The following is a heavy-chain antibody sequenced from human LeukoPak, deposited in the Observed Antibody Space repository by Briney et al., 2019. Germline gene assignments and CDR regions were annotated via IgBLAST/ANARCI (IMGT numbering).Heavy chain of an antibody. D-gene: IGHD1-14*01. CDR1: GYTFTSYY. J-gene: IGHJ6*02. Sequence: ASVKVSCKASGYTFTSYYMHWVRQAPGQGLEWMGIINPSGGSTSYAQKFQGRVTMTRDTSTSTVYMELSSLRSEDTAVYYCARSATTQYYYYYYGMDVWGQGTTVTVSS. CDR3: ARSATTQYYYYYYGMDV. CDR2: INPSGGST. V-gene: IGHV1-46*01.